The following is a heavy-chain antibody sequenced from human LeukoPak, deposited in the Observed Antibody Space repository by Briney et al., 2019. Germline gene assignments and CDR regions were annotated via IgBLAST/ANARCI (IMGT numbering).Heavy chain of an antibody. J-gene: IGHJ4*02. Sequence: GGSLRLSCAASGFTFSSYSMNWVRQAPGKGLEWVSSISSSSSYIYYADSVKGRFTISRDNAKNSLYLQMNSLRAEDAAVYYCARDLTVDTAMVHADWGQGTLVTVSS. V-gene: IGHV3-21*01. CDR3: ARDLTVDTAMVHAD. D-gene: IGHD5-18*01. CDR1: GFTFSSYS. CDR2: ISSSSSYI.